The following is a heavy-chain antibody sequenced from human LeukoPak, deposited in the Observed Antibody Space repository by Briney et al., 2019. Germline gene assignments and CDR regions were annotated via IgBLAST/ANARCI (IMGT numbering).Heavy chain of an antibody. V-gene: IGHV3-23*01. Sequence: GGSLRLSCAASGFTFSRYWMHWVRQAPGKGLECVSTISPSGSDTFYPDSVKGRFTTSRDNSKNTLYLQMNSLRADDTGLYYCAKAHGDCGGGTRCGMDVWGQGTTVTVSS. D-gene: IGHD2-15*01. CDR2: ISPSGSDT. CDR1: GFTFSRYW. J-gene: IGHJ6*02. CDR3: AKAHGDCGGGTRCGMDV.